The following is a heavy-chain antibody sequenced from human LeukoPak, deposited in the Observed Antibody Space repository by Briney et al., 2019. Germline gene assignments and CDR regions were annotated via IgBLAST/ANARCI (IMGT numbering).Heavy chain of an antibody. J-gene: IGHJ3*02. D-gene: IGHD3-3*01. CDR2: ISSSSSYI. V-gene: IGHV3-21*01. CDR1: GVTFSSYS. CDR3: ARDGIFGPFGI. Sequence: PGGSLRLSCAASGVTFSSYSMNWVRQAPGRGLEWVSSISSSSSYIYYADSVKGRFTISRDNAKNSLYLQMNSLRAEDTAVYYCARDGIFGPFGIWGKGTMVTVSS.